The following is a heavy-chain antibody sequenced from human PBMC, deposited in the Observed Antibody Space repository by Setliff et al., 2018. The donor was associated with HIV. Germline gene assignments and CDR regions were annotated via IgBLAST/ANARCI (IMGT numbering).Heavy chain of an antibody. CDR1: GYTFTDYY. CDR3: ASSSGYSSSWYGRAEYFQH. Sequence: GASVKVSCKASGYTFTDYYMHWVRQAPGQGLEWMGWINPNSGGTHYAQKFQGRATMTRDTSITTAYMELSRLRSDDTAVLYCASSSGYSSSWYGRAEYFQHWGQGTLVTVSS. D-gene: IGHD6-13*01. CDR2: INPNSGGT. J-gene: IGHJ1*01. V-gene: IGHV1-2*02.